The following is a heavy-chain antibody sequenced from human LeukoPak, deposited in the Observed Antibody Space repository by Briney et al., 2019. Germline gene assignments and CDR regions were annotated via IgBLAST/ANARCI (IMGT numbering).Heavy chain of an antibody. J-gene: IGHJ4*02. D-gene: IGHD5-18*01. Sequence: SETLSLTCTVSGGSISSSSYYWGWIRQPPGKGLEWIGSIYYSGSTYYNPSLKSRVTISVDTSKNQFSLKLSSVTAADTAVYYCARPPTDVYSYGSPFDYWGQGTLVTVSS. CDR1: GGSISSSSYY. V-gene: IGHV4-39*01. CDR3: ARPPTDVYSYGSPFDY. CDR2: IYYSGST.